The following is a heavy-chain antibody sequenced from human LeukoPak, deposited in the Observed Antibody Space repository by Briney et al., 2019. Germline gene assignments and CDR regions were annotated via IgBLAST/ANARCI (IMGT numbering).Heavy chain of an antibody. Sequence: ASVKVSCKASGYTLTGYYMHWVRQAPGQGLEWMGWINPNSGGTNYAQKFQGRVTMTRDTSISTAYMELSRLRSDDTAVYYCARDKDSSGYYNWFDPWGQGTLVTVSS. CDR2: INPNSGGT. CDR3: ARDKDSSGYYNWFDP. CDR1: GYTLTGYY. D-gene: IGHD3-22*01. V-gene: IGHV1-2*02. J-gene: IGHJ5*02.